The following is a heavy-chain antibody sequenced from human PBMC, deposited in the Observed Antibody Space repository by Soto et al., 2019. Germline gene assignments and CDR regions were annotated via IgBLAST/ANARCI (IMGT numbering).Heavy chain of an antibody. J-gene: IGHJ3*02. CDR2: IYYSGST. D-gene: IGHD2-15*01. CDR3: AREKPSQGYCSGGSCYRGCAFDI. Sequence: SETLSLTCTVSGCSISSGGYYWSWIRQHPGKGLEWIGYIYYSGSTYYNPSLKSRVTISVDTSKNQFSLKLSSVTAADTAVYYCAREKPSQGYCSGGSCYRGCAFDIWGQGTMVTVSS. CDR1: GCSISSGGYY. V-gene: IGHV4-31*03.